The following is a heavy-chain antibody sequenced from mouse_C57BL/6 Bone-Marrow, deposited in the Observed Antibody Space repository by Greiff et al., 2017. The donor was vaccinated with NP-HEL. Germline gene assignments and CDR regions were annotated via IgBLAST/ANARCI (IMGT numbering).Heavy chain of an antibody. CDR3: ARHPVPYYGSSHWYFDV. CDR1: GFSLTSYG. J-gene: IGHJ1*03. Sequence: QVTLKESGPGLVAPSQSLSITCTVSGFSLTSYGVHWVRQPPGKGLEWLVVIWSDGSTTYNSALKSRMSISKDNSKSQVFLKMNSRQTDDTAMYYCARHPVPYYGSSHWYFDVWGTGTTVTVSS. V-gene: IGHV2-6-1*01. D-gene: IGHD1-1*01. CDR2: IWSDGST.